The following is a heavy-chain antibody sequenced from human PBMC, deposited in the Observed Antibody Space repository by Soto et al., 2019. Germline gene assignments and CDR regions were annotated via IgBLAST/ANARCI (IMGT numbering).Heavy chain of an antibody. CDR1: GGSISSGGYS. J-gene: IGHJ5*02. CDR3: ARGRDYDFWSGPRWFDP. CDR2: IYHSGST. D-gene: IGHD3-3*01. V-gene: IGHV4-30-2*01. Sequence: LSLTCAVSGGSISSGGYSWSWIRQPPGKGLEWIGYIYHSGSTYYNPSLKSRVTISVDRSKNQFSLKLSSVTAADTAVYYCARGRDYDFWSGPRWFDPWGQETLVTVSS.